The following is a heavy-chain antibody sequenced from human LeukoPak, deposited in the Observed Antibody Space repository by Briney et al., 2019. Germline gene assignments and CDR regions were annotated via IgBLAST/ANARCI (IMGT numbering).Heavy chain of an antibody. J-gene: IGHJ6*02. CDR3: TRGAPPYYDIPQGMDV. CDR1: GGTFSSYA. D-gene: IGHD3-9*01. CDR2: IIPIFGIA. V-gene: IGHV1-69*04. Sequence: GASVKVSCKASGGTFSSYAISWVRQAPGRGLEWMGRIIPIFGIANYAQKFQGRVTITADKSTSTAYMELSSLRSEDTAVYYCTRGAPPYYDIPQGMDVWGQGTTVTVSS.